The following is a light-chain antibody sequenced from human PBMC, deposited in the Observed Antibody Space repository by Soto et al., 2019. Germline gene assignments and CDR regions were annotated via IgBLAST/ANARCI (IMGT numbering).Light chain of an antibody. CDR3: QQIYSTPWT. CDR2: TAS. J-gene: IGKJ1*01. Sequence: DIQMTQSPSSLSASVGDRVTITCRASQSISRYLNWYQQKPGKAPELLIYTASSLQSGVPSRFGGSGSGTDFTLTISSLQPGDFATYYCQQIYSTPWTFGLGTKVDIK. CDR1: QSISRY. V-gene: IGKV1-39*01.